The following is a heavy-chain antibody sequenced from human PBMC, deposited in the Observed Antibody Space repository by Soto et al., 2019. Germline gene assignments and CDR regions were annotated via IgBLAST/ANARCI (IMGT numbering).Heavy chain of an antibody. J-gene: IGHJ6*02. D-gene: IGHD3-3*01. CDR1: VFTFSSYD. CDR3: ARGGPYYDFWSGSRPRHYYYYGMDV. Sequence: GGSLRLSCASSVFTFSSYDMHWVRQATGKGLEWVSAIGTAGDTYYPGSVKGRFTISRENAKNSLYLQMNSLRAGDTAVYYCARGGPYYDFWSGSRPRHYYYYGMDVWGQGTTVTVSS. V-gene: IGHV3-13*01. CDR2: IGTAGDT.